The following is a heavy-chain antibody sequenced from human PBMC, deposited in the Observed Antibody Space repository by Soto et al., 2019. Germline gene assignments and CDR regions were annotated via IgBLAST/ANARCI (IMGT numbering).Heavy chain of an antibody. CDR3: ARDLAGSTSFTTHPYNWFDP. CDR1: GYTFTGYY. D-gene: IGHD2-2*01. J-gene: IGHJ5*02. CDR2: INPNSGGT. V-gene: IGHV1-2*02. Sequence: QVQLVQSGAEVKKPGASVKVSCKASGYTFTGYYMHWVRQAPGQGLEWMGWINPNSGGTNYAQKFQGRVTMTRDTSVSTAYMELSRLRSDDTAVYYCARDLAGSTSFTTHPYNWFDPWGQGTLVTVSS.